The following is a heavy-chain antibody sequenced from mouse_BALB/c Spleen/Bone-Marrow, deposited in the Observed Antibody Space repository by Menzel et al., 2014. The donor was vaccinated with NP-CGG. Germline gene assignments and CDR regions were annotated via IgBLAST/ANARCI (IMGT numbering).Heavy chain of an antibody. V-gene: IGHV1-69*02. CDR2: IYPSDSYT. D-gene: IGHD2-4*01. CDR1: GYTFTSYW. CDR3: TRDDCSFAY. J-gene: IGHJ3*01. Sequence: QVHVKQSGAELVRPGASVKLSCKASGYTFTSYWINWVKQRPEQGLEWIGNIYPSDSYTNYNQKFKDKATLTVDKSSSTAYMQLSSPTSEDSAVYYCTRDDCSFAYWGQGTLVTVSA.